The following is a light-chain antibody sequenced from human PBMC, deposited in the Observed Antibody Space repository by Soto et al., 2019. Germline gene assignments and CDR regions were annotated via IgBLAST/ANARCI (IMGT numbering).Light chain of an antibody. V-gene: IGLV2-14*01. CDR1: SSDVGAYNY. J-gene: IGLJ2*01. CDR2: EVS. Sequence: QSALTQPASVSGSPGQSITISCTGTSSDVGAYNYVSWYQQHPGKVPKLMIYEVSNRPSGVSIRFSGSKSGNTASLNISGLQAEDEADYYCSSYSSSITVLFGGWTKLTVL. CDR3: SSYSSSITVL.